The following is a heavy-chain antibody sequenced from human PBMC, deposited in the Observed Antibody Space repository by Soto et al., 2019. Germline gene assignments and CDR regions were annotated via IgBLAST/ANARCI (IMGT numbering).Heavy chain of an antibody. V-gene: IGHV1-3*01. CDR1: GYTFTNYA. CDR3: ARDGAVAGNINSDY. CDR2: INAGNGKT. J-gene: IGHJ4*02. D-gene: IGHD6-19*01. Sequence: VASVKVSCKASGYTFTNYAIHWARQGPGQRLEWMGWINAGNGKTKYSQNFQGRVTITRDTSASTAYMELSSLRSEDTAVYYCARDGAVAGNINSDYWGQGTLVTVSS.